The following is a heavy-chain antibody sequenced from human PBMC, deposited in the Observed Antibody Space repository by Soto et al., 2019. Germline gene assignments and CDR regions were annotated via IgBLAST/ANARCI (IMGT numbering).Heavy chain of an antibody. CDR1: GGSISSYY. Sequence: PSETLSLTCTVSGGSISSYYWSWIRQPPGKGLEWIGYIYYSGSTNYNPSLKSRVTISVDTSKNQFSLKLSSVTAADTAVYYCAIAYCGGDRSLEYFQLWGQGTLVTVSS. CDR2: IYYSGST. CDR3: AIAYCGGDRSLEYFQL. J-gene: IGHJ1*01. V-gene: IGHV4-59*01. D-gene: IGHD2-21*02.